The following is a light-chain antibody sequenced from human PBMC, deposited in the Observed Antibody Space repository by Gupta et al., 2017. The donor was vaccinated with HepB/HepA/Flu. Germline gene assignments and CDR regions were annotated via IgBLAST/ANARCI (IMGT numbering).Light chain of an antibody. CDR1: SSNIGSNS. J-gene: IGLJ2*01. CDR2: TNL. CDR3: AALDDTLKTVL. Sequence: QSVLTQPPSASGTPGQRVTISCSGGSSNIGSNSVHWYQQLPGTSPRLLIYTNLQRPSGVPDRFSGSKSVTSSSLAISGLQSEDQAYYYCAALDDTLKTVLFGGWTKLPVL. V-gene: IGLV1-44*01.